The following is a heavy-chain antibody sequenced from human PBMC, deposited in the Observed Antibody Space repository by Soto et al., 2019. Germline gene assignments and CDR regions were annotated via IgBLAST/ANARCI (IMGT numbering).Heavy chain of an antibody. J-gene: IGHJ5*02. CDR3: ARDAKEITMIVVAEGVFAP. V-gene: IGHV6-1*01. D-gene: IGHD3-22*01. CDR1: GDSVSSNSAA. CDR2: TYYRSKWYN. Sequence: SQTLSLTCAISGDSVSSNSAAWNWIRQPPSRGLEWLGRTYYRSKWYNDYAVSVKSRITINPDTSKNQFSLQLNSVTPEDTAVYYCARDAKEITMIVVAEGVFAPWGQGTLVTVSS.